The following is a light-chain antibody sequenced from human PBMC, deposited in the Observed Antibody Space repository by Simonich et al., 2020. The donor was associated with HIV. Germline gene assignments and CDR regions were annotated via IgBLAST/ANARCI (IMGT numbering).Light chain of an antibody. CDR1: QSVSSD. Sequence: EIVMTQSPATLSVSPGERATLSCRASQSVSSDLAWYQQKPGQAPSLLIYGASTRARGIPARYSGSGSGTEFTLTISNMQSEDFAVYYCQQYNNCPRTFGQGTKVDIK. CDR3: QQYNNCPRT. CDR2: GAS. J-gene: IGKJ1*01. V-gene: IGKV3-15*01.